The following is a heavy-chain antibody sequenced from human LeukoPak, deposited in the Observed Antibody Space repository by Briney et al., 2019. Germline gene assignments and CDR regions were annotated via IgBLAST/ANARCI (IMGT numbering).Heavy chain of an antibody. J-gene: IGHJ4*02. CDR1: GFTFSSYA. CDR3: AKDQQLYMVRYFDWQPYYYFDY. V-gene: IGHV3-23*01. Sequence: GGSLRLSCAASGFTFSSYAMSWVRQAPGKGLEWVSAISGSGGSTYYADSVKGRFTISRDNSKNTLYLQMNSLRAEDTAVYYCAKDQQLYMVRYFDWQPYYYFDYWGQGTLVTVSS. CDR2: ISGSGGST. D-gene: IGHD3-9*01.